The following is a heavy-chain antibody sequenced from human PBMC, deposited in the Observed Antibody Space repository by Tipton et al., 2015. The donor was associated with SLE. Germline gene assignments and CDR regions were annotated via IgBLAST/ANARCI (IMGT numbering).Heavy chain of an antibody. CDR1: GFTFSSYA. D-gene: IGHD6-19*01. CDR2: ISYDGSNK. Sequence: SLRLSCAASGFTFSSYAMHWVRQAPGKGLEWVAVISYDGSNKYYADSVKGRFTISKDNSKNTLYLQMNSLRIEDTAVYYCARDGSRSSGPDFDFWGQGTRVTVSS. V-gene: IGHV3-30-3*01. J-gene: IGHJ4*02. CDR3: ARDGSRSSGPDFDF.